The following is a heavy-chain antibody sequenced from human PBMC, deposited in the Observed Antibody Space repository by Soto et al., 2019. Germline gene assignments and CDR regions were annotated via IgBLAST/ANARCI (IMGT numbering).Heavy chain of an antibody. Sequence: SETLSLTCPVSGGSIISYYWTWIRQPPGKGLEWIGYIYYSGSTNYNPSLKSRVTISVDTSKNQFSLKLSSVTDADTAVYYCARRVTTGRGVIMLDGFDSWGQGTRVTV. J-gene: IGHJ3*02. CDR2: IYYSGST. D-gene: IGHD3-10*01. CDR3: ARRVTTGRGVIMLDGFDS. CDR1: GGSIISYY. V-gene: IGHV4-59*01.